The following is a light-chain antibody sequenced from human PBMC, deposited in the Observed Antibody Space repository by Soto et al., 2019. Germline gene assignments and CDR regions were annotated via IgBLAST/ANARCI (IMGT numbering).Light chain of an antibody. V-gene: IGKV3-15*01. CDR3: QLYNNWPL. Sequence: EIVMTQSPATLSVSPGERATLSCRASQSVSSNLAWYQQKPGQAPRLLIYGASTRATGIPARFSGSGSGTAITLTISSLQSEDFTVYYCQLYNNWPLFGQGTKLEIK. CDR1: QSVSSN. CDR2: GAS. J-gene: IGKJ2*01.